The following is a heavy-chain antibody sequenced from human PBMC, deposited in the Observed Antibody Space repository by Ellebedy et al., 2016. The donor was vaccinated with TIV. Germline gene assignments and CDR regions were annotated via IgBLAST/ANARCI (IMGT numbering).Heavy chain of an antibody. CDR3: ATDKGAITTTLYFDY. CDR1: GFTFRNYG. V-gene: IGHV3-33*03. D-gene: IGHD1-1*01. J-gene: IGHJ4*02. CDR2: IWYDGTNK. Sequence: GESLKISCAGSGFTFRNYGMNWVRQAPGKGLEWVAVIWYDGTNKKYGDSVKGRFTISRDNSKNTLYLQMNSLRAEDTAVYSCATDKGAITTTLYFDYWGQGTLVTVSS.